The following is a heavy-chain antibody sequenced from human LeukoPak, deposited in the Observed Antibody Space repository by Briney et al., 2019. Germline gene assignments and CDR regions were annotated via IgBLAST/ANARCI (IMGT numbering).Heavy chain of an antibody. D-gene: IGHD3-10*01. CDR2: ISSSSSYI. Sequence: PGGSLRLSCAASGFTFSSYSMNWVRQAPGKGLEWVSSISSSSSYIYYADSVKGRFTISRGNAKNSLYLQMNSLRAEDTAVYYCARESYDSGSYYNNWFDPWGQGTPVTVSS. V-gene: IGHV3-21*01. CDR3: ARESYDSGSYYNNWFDP. CDR1: GFTFSSYS. J-gene: IGHJ5*02.